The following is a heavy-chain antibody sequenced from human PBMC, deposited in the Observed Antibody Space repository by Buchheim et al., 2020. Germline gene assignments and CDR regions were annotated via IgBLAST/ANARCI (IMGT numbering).Heavy chain of an antibody. CDR2: ISYDGSNK. Sequence: QVQLVESGGGVVQPGRSLRLSCAASGFTFSSYGMHWVRQAPGKGLEWVAVISYDGSNKYYADSVKGQFTISRDNSKNTLYLQMNSLRAEDTAVYYCAKAKLETNYYYYGMDVWGQGTT. V-gene: IGHV3-30*18. CDR1: GFTFSSYG. CDR3: AKAKLETNYYYYGMDV. J-gene: IGHJ6*02. D-gene: IGHD1-1*01.